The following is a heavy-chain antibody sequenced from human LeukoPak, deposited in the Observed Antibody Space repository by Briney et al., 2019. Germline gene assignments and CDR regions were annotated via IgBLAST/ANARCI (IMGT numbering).Heavy chain of an antibody. CDR2: ISGDGVST. Sequence: GGSLRLSCVASGLPIADFAMHWVRQAPGKGLEWVSLISGDGVSTFYADSVKGRFSISRDNSKNSLYLEMNSLRTEAAPMYYCAKESGKFDYWGQGTLVAVSS. CDR1: GLPIADFA. V-gene: IGHV3-43*02. J-gene: IGHJ4*02. CDR3: AKESGKFDY.